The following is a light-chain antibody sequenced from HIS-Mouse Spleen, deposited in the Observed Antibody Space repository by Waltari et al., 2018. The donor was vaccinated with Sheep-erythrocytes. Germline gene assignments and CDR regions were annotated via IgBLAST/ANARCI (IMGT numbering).Light chain of an antibody. J-gene: IGLJ1*01. Sequence: SYELTQPPSVSVSPGQTARITCSGDALPKQYAYWYQQKPGQAPVVVIYKDSERPSGNPERFPGSSSGTTVTLTISGVQAEDEADYYCQSADSSGTYVFGTGTKVTVL. CDR3: QSADSSGTYV. CDR2: KDS. V-gene: IGLV3-25*03. CDR1: ALPKQY.